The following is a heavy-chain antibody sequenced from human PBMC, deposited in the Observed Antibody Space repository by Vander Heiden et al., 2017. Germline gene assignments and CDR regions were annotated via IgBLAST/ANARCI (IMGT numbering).Heavy chain of an antibody. CDR2: IIPMFGTA. CDR1: DAPLGGYA. V-gene: IGHV1-69*12. CDR3: TTVGPGAYYYYGMDV. J-gene: IGHJ6*02. D-gene: IGHD4-4*01. Sequence: QLMNSGPEVKNPGSSWKSSYMASDAPLGGYAISWVRKAPGQGLEWMGGIIPMFGTANYAQKFQGRVTITADESTSTAYMELSSLRSEDTAVYYCTTVGPGAYYYYGMDVWGQGTTVTVSS.